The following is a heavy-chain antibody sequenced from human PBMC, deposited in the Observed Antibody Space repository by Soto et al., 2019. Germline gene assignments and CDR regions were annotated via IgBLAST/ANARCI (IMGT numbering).Heavy chain of an antibody. V-gene: IGHV4-39*01. Sequence: SETLYLTCTVSGGSISSSSYYWGWIRQPPGKGLEWIGSIYYSGSTYYNPSLKSRVTISVDTSKNQFSLKLSSVTAADTAVYYCARHYNYYYYMDVWGKGTTVTVSS. CDR1: GGSISSSSYY. CDR2: IYYSGST. CDR3: ARHYNYYYYMDV. J-gene: IGHJ6*03.